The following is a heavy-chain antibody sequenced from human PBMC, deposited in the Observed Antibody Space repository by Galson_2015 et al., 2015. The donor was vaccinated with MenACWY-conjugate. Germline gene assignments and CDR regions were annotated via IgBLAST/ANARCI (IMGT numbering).Heavy chain of an antibody. Sequence: SLRLSCAASGFTFSSYTMHWVRQAPGKGLEWVAVMSYDGSNKYYADSVKGRFSTSRDNSKNTLGVQMNSLRVEDTAVYYCAKGVRSGHTYGAFEIWGQGTMVTVSS. CDR3: AKGVRSGHTYGAFEI. CDR1: GFTFSSYT. CDR2: MSYDGSNK. V-gene: IGHV3-30*07. J-gene: IGHJ3*02. D-gene: IGHD3-3*01.